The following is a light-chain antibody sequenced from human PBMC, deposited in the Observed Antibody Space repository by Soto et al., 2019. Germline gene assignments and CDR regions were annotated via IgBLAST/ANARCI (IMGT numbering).Light chain of an antibody. Sequence: DIQLTQSPSSLSASVGDRVTITCQASQDISDYLNWYQQKPGKAPKLLLYDTYNLQTGVQSRIRGSGSSTDFTITISSLQPEDMATYYCQQYDNLHLTFGTATKAEIK. CDR3: QQYDNLHLT. V-gene: IGKV1-33*01. J-gene: IGKJ3*01. CDR1: QDISDY. CDR2: DTY.